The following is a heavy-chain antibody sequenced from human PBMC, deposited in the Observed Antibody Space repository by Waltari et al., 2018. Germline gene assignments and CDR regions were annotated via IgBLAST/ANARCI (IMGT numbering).Heavy chain of an antibody. J-gene: IGHJ4*02. Sequence: QVQVVEAGGGVVQPGRSLRLACAASGFKFSVYAMHWIRQAPGRGVVWVAVIYKDGSNEYYADSVKGRFTISRDNSKNTLYLQMNSLRTEDTAVYYCARLDYWGQGTLVTVSS. V-gene: IGHV3-30*04. CDR3: ARLDY. CDR1: GFKFSVYA. CDR2: IYKDGSNE.